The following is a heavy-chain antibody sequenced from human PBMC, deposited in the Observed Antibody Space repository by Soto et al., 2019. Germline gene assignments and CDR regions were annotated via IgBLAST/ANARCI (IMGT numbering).Heavy chain of an antibody. Sequence: ASVKVSCKASGYTFTSYGISWVRQAPGQGLEWMGWISAYNGNTNYAQKLKGRVTMTTDTSTSTAYMELRSLRSDDTAVYYCARDRPYSSGWYVSDYWGQGTLVTVSS. V-gene: IGHV1-18*01. J-gene: IGHJ4*02. CDR2: ISAYNGNT. CDR1: GYTFTSYG. CDR3: ARDRPYSSGWYVSDY. D-gene: IGHD6-19*01.